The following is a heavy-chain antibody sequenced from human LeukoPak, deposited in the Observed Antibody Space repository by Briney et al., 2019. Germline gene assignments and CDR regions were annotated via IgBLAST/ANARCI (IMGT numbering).Heavy chain of an antibody. Sequence: GGSLRLSCAASGFTFSIYAMSWVRQAPGKGLEWVSLISGSGTSTYYAASVRGRFTISRDNSKNTLYLQMNSLRAEDTAVYYCARNSGSYYAPFDSWGQGTLVTVSS. J-gene: IGHJ4*02. CDR1: GFTFSIYA. CDR2: ISGSGTST. CDR3: ARNSGSYYAPFDS. D-gene: IGHD1-26*01. V-gene: IGHV3-23*01.